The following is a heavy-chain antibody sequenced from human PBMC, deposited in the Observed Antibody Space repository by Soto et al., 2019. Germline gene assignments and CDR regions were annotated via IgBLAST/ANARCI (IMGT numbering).Heavy chain of an antibody. CDR3: ARSCISTSCPRGYYYYGMDV. D-gene: IGHD2-2*01. CDR2: ISGSGGST. J-gene: IGHJ6*02. V-gene: IGHV3-23*01. CDR1: GFTLSSYA. Sequence: PGGSLRLSCAASGFTLSSYAMSWVRQAPGKGLEWVSAISGSGGSTYYADSVKGRFTISRDNSKNTLYLQMNSLRAEDTAVYYYARSCISTSCPRGYYYYGMDVWGQGTTVTVSS.